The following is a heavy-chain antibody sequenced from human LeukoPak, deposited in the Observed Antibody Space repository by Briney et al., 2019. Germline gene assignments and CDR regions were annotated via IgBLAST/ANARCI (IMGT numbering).Heavy chain of an antibody. CDR1: EFTFSNAW. J-gene: IGHJ4*02. D-gene: IGHD4-11*01. Sequence: PGGSLRLSCAASEFTFSNAWMSWVRQAPGKGLEWVGRIKNKADAGTAEYAAPVKGRFTISRDDSKNTVYLQMNSLETEDTAMYYCTTEGLPGSFDYWGQGTLVTVSS. CDR3: TTEGLPGSFDY. V-gene: IGHV3-15*01. CDR2: IKNKADAGTA.